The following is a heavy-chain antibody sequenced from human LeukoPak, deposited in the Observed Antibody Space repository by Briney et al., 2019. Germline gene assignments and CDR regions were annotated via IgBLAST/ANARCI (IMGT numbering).Heavy chain of an antibody. CDR2: IWSDGSNK. J-gene: IGHJ4*02. V-gene: IGHV3-33*01. CDR3: ARGLFSSGSCPDG. Sequence: QPGRSLSLSCAASGFTFSYYAIHWVRQAPGKGLEWVALIWSDGSNKYYEDSVKGRITISRDNSKNTLYLQMNSLRAEDTAVYYCARGLFSSGSCPDGWGQGTLVTVSS. D-gene: IGHD3-10*01. CDR1: GFTFSYYA.